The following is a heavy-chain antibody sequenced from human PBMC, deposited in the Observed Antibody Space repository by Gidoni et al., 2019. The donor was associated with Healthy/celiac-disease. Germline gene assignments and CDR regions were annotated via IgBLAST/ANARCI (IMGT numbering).Heavy chain of an antibody. CDR2: ISGSGGST. D-gene: IGHD2-2*02. CDR1: GFTFSSYA. J-gene: IGHJ5*02. Sequence: EVQLLESGGGLVQPGGSLRLSCAASGFTFSSYAISWVRQAPGKGLEWVSAISGSGGSTYYADSVKGRFTISRDNSKNTLYLQMNSLRAEDTAVYYCANLDEVPAAIRMREDWFDPWGQGTLVTVSS. CDR3: ANLDEVPAAIRMREDWFDP. V-gene: IGHV3-23*01.